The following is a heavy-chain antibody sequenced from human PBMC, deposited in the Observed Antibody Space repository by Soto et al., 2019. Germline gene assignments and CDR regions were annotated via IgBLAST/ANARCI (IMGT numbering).Heavy chain of an antibody. D-gene: IGHD3-10*01. CDR2: IDHSGIT. CDR3: ARGFYYGSGSTNWFDP. J-gene: IGHJ5*02. Sequence: QVQLLQSGPGLVKPSGTLSLTCAVSGGSIRSSNWWNWVRQPPGKGLEWIAEIDHSGITNYSPSLKSRVTVSVDKSKNQFSLRLSSVTAADTAVYYCARGFYYGSGSTNWFDPWGQGTLVTVSS. V-gene: IGHV4-4*02. CDR1: GGSIRSSNW.